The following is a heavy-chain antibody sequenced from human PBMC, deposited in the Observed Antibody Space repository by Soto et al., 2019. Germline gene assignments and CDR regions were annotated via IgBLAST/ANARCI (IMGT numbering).Heavy chain of an antibody. V-gene: IGHV3-7*03. Sequence: GSLRLSCAASVFTFSSYWMSWVRQAPGKGLEWVANIKQDGSEKYYVDSVKGQFTISRDNAKNSLYLQMNSLRAEDTAVYYCARGDFWSGYSYYWGQGTLVTVSS. CDR2: IKQDGSEK. CDR1: VFTFSSYW. CDR3: ARGDFWSGYSYY. D-gene: IGHD3-3*01. J-gene: IGHJ4*02.